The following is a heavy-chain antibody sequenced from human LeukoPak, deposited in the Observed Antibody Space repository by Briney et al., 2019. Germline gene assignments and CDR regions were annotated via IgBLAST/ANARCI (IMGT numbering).Heavy chain of an antibody. Sequence: GESLKISFKGSGXTFSSYCISWVRQMPGKGLEWMGRIDPSDSYTNYSPSFQGHVTISADKSISTAYLQWSSLKASDIAMYYCAREVGRVRYFDYWGQGSLVTVSS. D-gene: IGHD2-2*01. V-gene: IGHV5-10-1*01. CDR2: IDPSDSYT. CDR3: AREVGRVRYFDY. CDR1: GXTFSSYC. J-gene: IGHJ4*02.